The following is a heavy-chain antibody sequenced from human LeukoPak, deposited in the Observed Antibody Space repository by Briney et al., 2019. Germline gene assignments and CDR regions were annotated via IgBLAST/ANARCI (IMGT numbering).Heavy chain of an antibody. Sequence: GGSLRLSCAASGFTFSDHYMSWIRQAPGKGLEWVAYISNSDSTIDYADSVRGRFIISRDNAKNSLYLQMGSLRGGDTAVYFCARGYTGSHRGIDYWGQGTLVTVSS. CDR1: GFTFSDHY. V-gene: IGHV3-11*01. CDR2: ISNSDSTI. D-gene: IGHD1-26*01. CDR3: ARGYTGSHRGIDY. J-gene: IGHJ4*02.